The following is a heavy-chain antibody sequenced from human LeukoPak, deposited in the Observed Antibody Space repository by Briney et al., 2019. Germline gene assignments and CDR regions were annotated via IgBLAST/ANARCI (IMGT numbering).Heavy chain of an antibody. CDR1: GFTFSSYG. D-gene: IGHD3-3*01. CDR3: ARASYYLFWSGYYASYFDY. V-gene: IGHV3-33*01. J-gene: IGHJ4*02. CDR2: IWSDGSNK. Sequence: GGSLRLSCAASGFTFSSYGMHWVRQAPGKGLEWVAVIWSDGSNKYYADSVKGRFTISRDNSKNTLYLQVNSLRAEDTAAYYCARASYYLFWSGYYASYFDYWGQGTLVTVSS.